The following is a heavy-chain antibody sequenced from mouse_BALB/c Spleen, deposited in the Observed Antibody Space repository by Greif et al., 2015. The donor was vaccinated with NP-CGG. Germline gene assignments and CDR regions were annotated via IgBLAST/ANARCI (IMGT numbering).Heavy chain of an antibody. J-gene: IGHJ4*01. D-gene: IGHD3-3*01. CDR3: ARRGPKPYAMDY. V-gene: IGHV5-12*02. Sequence: EVKLMESGGGLVQPGGSLKLSCATSGFTFSDYYMYWVRQTPEKRLEWVAYISNGGGSTYYPDTVKGRFTISRDNAKNTLYLQMSRLRSEDTAMYYCARRGPKPYAMDYWGQGTSVTVSS. CDR1: GFTFSDYY. CDR2: ISNGGGST.